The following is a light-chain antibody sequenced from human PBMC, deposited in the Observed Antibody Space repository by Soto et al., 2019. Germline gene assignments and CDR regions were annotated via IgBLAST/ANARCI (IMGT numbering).Light chain of an antibody. J-gene: IGKJ2*01. CDR1: QSVSSSY. Sequence: EIVLTQSPGTLSLSPGERATLSCRASQSVSSSYLAWYQQKPGQAPRLLIYGASSRATGTPDRFSGSGSGTDFALTISRLEPEDLAVYYCQQYGSSSYTFGQGTKLEIK. V-gene: IGKV3-20*01. CDR3: QQYGSSSYT. CDR2: GAS.